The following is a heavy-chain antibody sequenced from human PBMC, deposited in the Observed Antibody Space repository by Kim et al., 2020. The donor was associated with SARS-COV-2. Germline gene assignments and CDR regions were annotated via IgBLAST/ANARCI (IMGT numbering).Heavy chain of an antibody. CDR3: ARDDVNSFRLRAYYYYGMDV. CDR1: GYTFTSYY. CDR2: INPSGGST. Sequence: ASVKVSCKASGYTFTSYYMHWVRQAPGQGLEWMGIINPSGGSTSYAQKFQGRVTMTRDTSTSTVYMELSSLRSEDTAVYYCARDDVNSFRLRAYYYYGMDVWGQGTTVTVSS. V-gene: IGHV1-46*01. D-gene: IGHD3-16*01. J-gene: IGHJ6*02.